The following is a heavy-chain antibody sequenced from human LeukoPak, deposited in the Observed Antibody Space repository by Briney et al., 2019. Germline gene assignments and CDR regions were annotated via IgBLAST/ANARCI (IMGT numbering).Heavy chain of an antibody. CDR3: ARDPGDYGGNPRGFYFEY. V-gene: IGHV4-59*01. D-gene: IGHD4-23*01. Sequence: SETLSLTCTVSAGSITSYYWNWIRQPPGKGLEWIGYTYSTGGTNYSPSLKSRVTMSVDTSKNQFSLKLSSVTAADTAVYYCARDPGDYGGNPRGFYFEYWGQGTLVTVSS. CDR2: TYSTGGT. J-gene: IGHJ4*02. CDR1: AGSITSYY.